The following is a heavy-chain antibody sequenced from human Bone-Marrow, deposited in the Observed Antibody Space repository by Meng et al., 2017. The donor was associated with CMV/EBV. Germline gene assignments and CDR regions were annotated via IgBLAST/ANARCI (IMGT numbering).Heavy chain of an antibody. CDR1: GYTFTSYG. V-gene: IGHV1-8*02. CDR2: MNPNSGNT. CDR3: ARTRIEVEPDGTKIKYYNYGMAV. Sequence: ASVKVSCKASGYTFTSYGISWVRQATGQGLEWMGWMNPNSGNTGYAQKFQGRVTMTRVTSISTAYMELSSLTSDDTAVYYCARTRIEVEPDGTKIKYYNYGMAVWGQGNTVNVSS. J-gene: IGHJ6*02. D-gene: IGHD2-15*01.